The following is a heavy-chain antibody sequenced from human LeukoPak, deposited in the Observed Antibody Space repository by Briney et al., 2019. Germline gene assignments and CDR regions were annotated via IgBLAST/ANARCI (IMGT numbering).Heavy chain of an antibody. CDR3: AKDPPCSGGTCYGYFES. V-gene: IGHV3-66*01. D-gene: IGHD2-15*01. CDR2: IYTGGST. J-gene: IGHJ4*02. Sequence: GSLRLSCAAPGFTVNSKYMSWVRQAPGKGLEWVSAIYTGGSTYYAGSVKGRFTISRDNSKNTLYLQMNSLRAEDTAVYYCAKDPPCSGGTCYGYFESWGQGTLVTVSS. CDR1: GFTVNSKY.